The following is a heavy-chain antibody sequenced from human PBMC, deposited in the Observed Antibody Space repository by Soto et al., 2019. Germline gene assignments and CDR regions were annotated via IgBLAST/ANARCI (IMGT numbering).Heavy chain of an antibody. J-gene: IGHJ5*02. CDR1: GFTFSDYY. D-gene: IGHD2-2*01. CDR3: ARAATTLSCSSTSCYLEPLPFWFDP. CDR2: ISSSGSTI. Sequence: GGSLRLSCAASGFTFSDYYMSWIRQAPGKGLEWVSYISSSGSTIYYADSVKGRFTISRDNAKNSLYLQMNSLRAEDTAVYYCARAATTLSCSSTSCYLEPLPFWFDPWGQGTLVTVSS. V-gene: IGHV3-11*01.